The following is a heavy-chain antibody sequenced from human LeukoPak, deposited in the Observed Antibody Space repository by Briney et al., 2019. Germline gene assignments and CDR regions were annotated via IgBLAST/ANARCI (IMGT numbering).Heavy chain of an antibody. Sequence: GGSLRLSCAASGFTISTYGMSWVRPAPGKGLEWVSSINGGTTYYADSVKGRFTMSRDNSKNTVSLQMNSLRAEDTAVYYCAKSVYHSGNYWGQGTLVTVSS. CDR1: GFTISTYG. CDR2: INGGTT. V-gene: IGHV3-23*01. CDR3: AKSVYHSGNY. D-gene: IGHD3-10*01. J-gene: IGHJ4*02.